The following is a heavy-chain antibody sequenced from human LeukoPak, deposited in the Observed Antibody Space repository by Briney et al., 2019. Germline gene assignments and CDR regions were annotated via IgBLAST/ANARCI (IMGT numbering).Heavy chain of an antibody. Sequence: GGCLRLSCAASGFTLSTFGMNWVRQAPGKGLEWVAVIWYDGSNKYYAGSVKGRFTISRDNSKSTLYLQVNSLRAEDTAVYYCARISCTGGSCRPYSYYDMDVWGQGTTVTVSS. CDR3: ARISCTGGSCRPYSYYDMDV. CDR2: IWYDGSNK. V-gene: IGHV3-33*01. J-gene: IGHJ6*02. CDR1: GFTLSTFG. D-gene: IGHD2-15*01.